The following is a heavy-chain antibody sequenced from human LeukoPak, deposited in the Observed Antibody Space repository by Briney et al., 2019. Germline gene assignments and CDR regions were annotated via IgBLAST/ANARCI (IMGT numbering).Heavy chain of an antibody. CDR3: ATRTGDELGYLYYFDY. D-gene: IGHD7-27*01. CDR1: GYTLTELS. V-gene: IGHV1-24*01. J-gene: IGHJ4*02. CDR2: FDPEDGET. Sequence: ASVKVSCKVSGYTLTELSMHWVRQAPGKGLEWMGGFDPEDGETIYAQKFQGRVTMTEDTSTDTAYMELSSLRSEDTAVYYCATRTGDELGYLYYFDYWGQGTLVTVSS.